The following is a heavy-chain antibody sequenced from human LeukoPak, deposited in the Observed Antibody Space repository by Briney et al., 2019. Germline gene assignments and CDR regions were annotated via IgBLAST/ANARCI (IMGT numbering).Heavy chain of an antibody. V-gene: IGHV3-21*01. J-gene: IGHJ1*01. CDR1: RFTFSTYS. CDR3: AKVQDGSSWYEYFQH. CDR2: TSSSGTYI. D-gene: IGHD6-13*01. Sequence: GGTLSLSCAASRFTFSTYSMNWHRHAPGKGLEWVSCTSSSGTYIHYANSVKGRFTISRDNAKNSRFLHMNGLRAGDTAVYYCAKVQDGSSWYEYFQHWGQGSLVSV.